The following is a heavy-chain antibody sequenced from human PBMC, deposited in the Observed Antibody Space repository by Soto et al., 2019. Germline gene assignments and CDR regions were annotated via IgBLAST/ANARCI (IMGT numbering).Heavy chain of an antibody. CDR1: GYTFTTYG. J-gene: IGHJ4*02. V-gene: IGHV1-18*04. D-gene: IGHD2-15*01. CDR3: ARRRAYCSGGTCYHFDY. CDR2: ISTYNGNT. Sequence: ASVKVSCKASGYTFTTYGISWVRQAPGKGLEWMGWISTYNGNTNYEQKLQGRVTMTTDTLTSTAYMELRSLRSDDTAVYYCARRRAYCSGGTCYHFDYWGQGTLVTVSS.